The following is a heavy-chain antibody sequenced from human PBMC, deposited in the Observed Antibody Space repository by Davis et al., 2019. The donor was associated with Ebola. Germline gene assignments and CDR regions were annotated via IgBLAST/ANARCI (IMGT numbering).Heavy chain of an antibody. J-gene: IGHJ4*02. D-gene: IGHD4-11*01. CDR3: ARDSSRDTDTVTPVDY. Sequence: PSETLSLTCTVSGGSISSHYWSWIRQPPGKGLEWIGYIYYSGSTNYNPSLKSRVTISVDTSKNQFSLKLSSVTAADTAVYYCARDSSRDTDTVTPVDYWGQGTLVTVSS. V-gene: IGHV4-59*11. CDR2: IYYSGST. CDR1: GGSISSHY.